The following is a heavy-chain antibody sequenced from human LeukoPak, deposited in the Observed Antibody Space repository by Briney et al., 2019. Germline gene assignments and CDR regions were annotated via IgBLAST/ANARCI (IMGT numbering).Heavy chain of an antibody. J-gene: IGHJ5*02. CDR2: IKQDGSEK. CDR3: AKDRHDFWSGYTFNWFDP. CDR1: GFTFSSYW. D-gene: IGHD3-3*01. Sequence: PGGSLRLSCAASGFTFSSYWMSWVRQAPGKGLEWVANIKQDGSEKYYVDSVKGRFTISRDNAKNSLYLQMNSLRAEDTAVYYCAKDRHDFWSGYTFNWFDPWGQGTLVTVSS. V-gene: IGHV3-7*03.